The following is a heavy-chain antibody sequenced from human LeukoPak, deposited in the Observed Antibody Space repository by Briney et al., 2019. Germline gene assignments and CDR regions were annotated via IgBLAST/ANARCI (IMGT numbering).Heavy chain of an antibody. CDR2: ISWNSGSI. V-gene: IGHV3-9*01. CDR1: GFTFDDYA. Sequence: PGRSLRLSCAASGFTFDDYAMHWVRQAPGKGLEWVSGISWNSGSIAYADSVKGRFTISRDNSKTTLSLQMNSLRVEDTAVYYCAKDGAYINYQYYFDSWGRGTLVTVSS. CDR3: AKDGAYINYQYYFDS. D-gene: IGHD4-11*01. J-gene: IGHJ4*02.